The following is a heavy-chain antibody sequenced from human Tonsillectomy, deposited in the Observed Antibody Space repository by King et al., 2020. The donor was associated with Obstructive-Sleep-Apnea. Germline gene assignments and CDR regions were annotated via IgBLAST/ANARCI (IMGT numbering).Heavy chain of an antibody. CDR3: ARGTTSFGELLFY. D-gene: IGHD3-10*01. CDR1: GFTVSSNY. J-gene: IGHJ4*02. Sequence: VQLVESGGGLVQPGGSLRLSCAASGFTVSSNYMSWVRQAAGKGREWVSVIYSGGSTYYADSVKGRFTISRDNSKNTLYLQMNSLRAEDTAVYYCARGTTSFGELLFYWGQGTLVTVSS. CDR2: IYSGGST. V-gene: IGHV3-66*01.